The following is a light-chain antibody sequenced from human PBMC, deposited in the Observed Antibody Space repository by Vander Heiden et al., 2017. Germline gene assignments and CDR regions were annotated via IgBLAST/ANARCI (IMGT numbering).Light chain of an antibody. CDR1: QGISSY. V-gene: IGKV1-8*01. J-gene: IGKJ4*01. Sequence: AIRMTQSPSSFSASTGDRVTITCRASQGISSYLAWYQQKPGKAPKLLIYAASTLQSGVPSRFSGSGSGTDFTLTISSLQSEDFATYYCQQYYSYPLTFGGGTKVGIK. CDR2: AAS. CDR3: QQYYSYPLT.